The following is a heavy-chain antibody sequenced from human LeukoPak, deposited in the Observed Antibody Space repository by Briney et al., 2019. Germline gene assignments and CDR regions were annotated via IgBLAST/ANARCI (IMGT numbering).Heavy chain of an antibody. Sequence: GGSLRLSCAASGLTFSDYYMTWIRQAPGRGLEWVSSISGSGTTTYSADSVRGRFTVSRDNAKNSVFLYMNSLRAEDTAVYYCAIQITMIVVVPYFDYWGQGTLVTVSS. CDR3: AIQITMIVVVPYFDY. D-gene: IGHD3-22*01. CDR1: GLTFSDYY. V-gene: IGHV3-11*04. CDR2: ISGSGTTT. J-gene: IGHJ4*02.